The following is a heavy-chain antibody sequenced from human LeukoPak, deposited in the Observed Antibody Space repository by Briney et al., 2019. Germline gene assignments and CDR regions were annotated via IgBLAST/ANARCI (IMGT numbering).Heavy chain of an antibody. Sequence: PGGSLRLSCVASGITFSSYAMSWVRQAPGKGLEWVSAISSSGGETHYADSVKGRFTISRDNSKNSLYLQMNSLRAKDTAVYYCARDFGQFYQLNAFDIWGQGTMVTVSS. CDR2: ISSSGGET. D-gene: IGHD2-2*01. CDR1: GITFSSYA. CDR3: ARDFGQFYQLNAFDI. V-gene: IGHV3-23*01. J-gene: IGHJ3*02.